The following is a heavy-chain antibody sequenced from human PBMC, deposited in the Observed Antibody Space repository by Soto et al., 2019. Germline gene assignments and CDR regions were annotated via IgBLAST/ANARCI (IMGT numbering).Heavy chain of an antibody. CDR1: GFTFSSYA. Sequence: EVQLLESGGGLVQPGGSLRLSCAASGFTFSSYAMSWVRQAPGKGLEWVSAISGSGGSTYYADSVKGRFTISRDNSKNTLYLQMNSLRAEDTPVYYCAKYTAMGKSIDYWGQGTLVTVSS. D-gene: IGHD5-18*01. CDR2: ISGSGGST. V-gene: IGHV3-23*01. J-gene: IGHJ4*02. CDR3: AKYTAMGKSIDY.